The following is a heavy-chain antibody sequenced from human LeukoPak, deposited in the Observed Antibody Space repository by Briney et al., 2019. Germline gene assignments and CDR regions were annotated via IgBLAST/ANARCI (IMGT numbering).Heavy chain of an antibody. D-gene: IGHD3-3*01. J-gene: IGHJ4*02. CDR2: IYYSGST. Sequence: SQTLSLTCTVSGGSISSGGYYWSWIRQHPGKGLEWIGYIYYSGSTYYNPSLKSRVTISVDTSKNQFSLKLSSVTAADTAVYYCARAGDFWSGYYSGGRGVGSNFDYWGQGTLVTVSS. CDR1: GGSISSGGYY. V-gene: IGHV4-31*03. CDR3: ARAGDFWSGYYSGGRGVGSNFDY.